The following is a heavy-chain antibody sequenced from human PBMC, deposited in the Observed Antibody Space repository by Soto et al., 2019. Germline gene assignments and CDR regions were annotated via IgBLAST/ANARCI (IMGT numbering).Heavy chain of an antibody. Sequence: PSETLSLTCSASDGSVNSGNYQWNWIRQLPGKGLEWIGYIYYSGTAHYNPYLKSRVTISRDKSKNQVSLKLTSATTADTAGYYCARERPSGIATPRGIDRWGQGILGTVSS. J-gene: IGHJ5*02. V-gene: IGHV4-61*01. D-gene: IGHD6-13*01. CDR3: ARERPSGIATPRGIDR. CDR2: IYYSGTA. CDR1: DGSVNSGNYQ.